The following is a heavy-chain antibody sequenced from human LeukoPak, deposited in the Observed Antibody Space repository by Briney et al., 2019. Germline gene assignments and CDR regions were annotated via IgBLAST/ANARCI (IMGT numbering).Heavy chain of an antibody. CDR1: GGTFSSYA. Sequence: SVKVSCKASGGTFSSYAISWVRQALGQGLEWMGGIIPIFGTANYAQKFQGRVTITADESTSTAYMELSSLRSEDTAVYYCARAYDFWSGYYPNWFDPWGQGTLVTASS. CDR2: IIPIFGTA. CDR3: ARAYDFWSGYYPNWFDP. V-gene: IGHV1-69*13. J-gene: IGHJ5*02. D-gene: IGHD3-3*01.